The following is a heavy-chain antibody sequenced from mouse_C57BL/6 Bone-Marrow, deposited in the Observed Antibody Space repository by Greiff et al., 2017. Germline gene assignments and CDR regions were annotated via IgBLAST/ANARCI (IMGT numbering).Heavy chain of an antibody. CDR2: IDPEPGGT. Sequence: VQLQQPGAELVRPGASVTLSCKASGYTFTDYEMHWVKQTPVHGLEWIGAIDPEPGGTAYNQKFKGKAILTADKSSSTAYMERRSLTSEDSAGYYGTNMSDCGYDRYVEVWGTGTTVTGAS. CDR1: GYTFTDYE. D-gene: IGHD2-2*01. V-gene: IGHV1-15*01. J-gene: IGHJ1*03. CDR3: TNMSDCGYDRYVEV.